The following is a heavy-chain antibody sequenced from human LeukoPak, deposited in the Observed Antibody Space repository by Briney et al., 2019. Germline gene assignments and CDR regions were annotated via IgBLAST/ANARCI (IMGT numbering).Heavy chain of an antibody. Sequence: SVTVSCKASGGTFSSYAISWVRQAPGQGLEWMGRIIPILGIASYAQKFQGRVTITADKSTSTAYMELSSLRSEDTAVYYCVRSLSGYAFPYFDYWGQGTLVTVSS. J-gene: IGHJ4*02. V-gene: IGHV1-69*04. CDR1: GGTFSSYA. CDR2: IIPILGIA. CDR3: VRSLSGYAFPYFDY. D-gene: IGHD5-12*01.